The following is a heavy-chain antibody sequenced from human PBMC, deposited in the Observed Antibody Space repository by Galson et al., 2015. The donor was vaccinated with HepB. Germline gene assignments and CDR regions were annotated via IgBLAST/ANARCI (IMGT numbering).Heavy chain of an antibody. J-gene: IGHJ4*01. CDR1: GVSIGTYY. Sequence: SETLSLTCTVSGVSIGTYYWSWFRQSPGKRSEWIGYIYPDGTTTYSPSLKSRMTTSIDTSKRQLSLTVRSVTAADTAVYSCASHPDYGDYWGQGTLVTVSS. D-gene: IGHD4/OR15-4a*01. CDR2: IYPDGTT. CDR3: ASHPDYGDY. V-gene: IGHV4-59*08.